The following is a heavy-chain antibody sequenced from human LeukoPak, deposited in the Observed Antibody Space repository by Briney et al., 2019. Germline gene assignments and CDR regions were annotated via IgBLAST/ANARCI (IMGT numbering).Heavy chain of an antibody. D-gene: IGHD3-10*01. J-gene: IGHJ6*03. Sequence: SETLSLTCAVYGGSFSGYYWSWIRQPPGKGVEWIGEINHSGSTNYNPSLKSRVTISVDTSKNQFSLKLSSVTAADTAVYYCARGWWGRAVQGVRLTHYYYYMDVWGKGTTVTVSS. CDR2: INHSGST. CDR1: GGSFSGYY. V-gene: IGHV4-34*01. CDR3: ARGWWGRAVQGVRLTHYYYYMDV.